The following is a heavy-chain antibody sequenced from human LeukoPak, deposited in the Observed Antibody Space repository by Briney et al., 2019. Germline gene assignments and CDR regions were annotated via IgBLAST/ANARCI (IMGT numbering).Heavy chain of an antibody. Sequence: PGGSLRLSCAASGFTFSSYGMHWVRKAPAKGLEWVTVIWYDGSNKYYADSVKGRFTISRDNSKNTLYLQMNSLRAEDTAVYYCAREHSYGYVYDYWGQGTLVTVSS. J-gene: IGHJ4*02. CDR3: AREHSYGYVYDY. D-gene: IGHD5-18*01. CDR2: IWYDGSNK. CDR1: GFTFSSYG. V-gene: IGHV3-33*01.